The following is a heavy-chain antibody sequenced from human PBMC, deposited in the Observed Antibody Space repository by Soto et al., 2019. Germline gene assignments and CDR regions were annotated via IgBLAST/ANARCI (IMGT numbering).Heavy chain of an antibody. CDR3: ALSDTAMVSFDY. V-gene: IGHV4-39*01. D-gene: IGHD5-18*01. Sequence: PSETLSLTCTVSGGSISSSSYYWGWIRRPPGKGLEWIGSIYYSGSTYYNKSLKSRVTISVDTSKNQFSLKLSSVTAADTAVYYCALSDTAMVSFDYWGQGTLVTVSS. J-gene: IGHJ4*02. CDR1: GGSISSSSYY. CDR2: IYYSGST.